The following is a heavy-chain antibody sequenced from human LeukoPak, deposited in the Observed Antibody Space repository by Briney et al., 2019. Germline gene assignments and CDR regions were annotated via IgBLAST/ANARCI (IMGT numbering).Heavy chain of an antibody. V-gene: IGHV4-34*01. CDR2: INHSGST. J-gene: IGHJ4*02. D-gene: IGHD3-22*01. Sequence: PSETLSLTCAVYGGSFSGYYWSWIRQPPGKGLEWIGEINHSGSTNYNPSLKSRVTISVDTSKSQFSLKLSSVTAADTAVYYCARGGLITMIVVAHKKKYYFDYWGQGTLVTVSS. CDR1: GGSFSGYY. CDR3: ARGGLITMIVVAHKKKYYFDY.